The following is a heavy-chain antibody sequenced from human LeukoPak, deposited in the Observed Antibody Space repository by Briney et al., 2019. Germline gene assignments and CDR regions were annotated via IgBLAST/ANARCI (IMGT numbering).Heavy chain of an antibody. CDR2: IYYSVRT. V-gene: IGHV4-31*03. CDR3: ARDSGYRAYWYFDL. Sequence: SEALSLTSTVSRGSLSSGVYYWRWIRQHPGRGLDWLGYIYYSVRTSYNPSLKSRVTISVATSKNQFSLKLSSVTAADTAVYYCARDSGYRAYWYFDLWGRGTLVTVSS. J-gene: IGHJ2*01. CDR1: RGSLSSGVYY. D-gene: IGHD3-10*01.